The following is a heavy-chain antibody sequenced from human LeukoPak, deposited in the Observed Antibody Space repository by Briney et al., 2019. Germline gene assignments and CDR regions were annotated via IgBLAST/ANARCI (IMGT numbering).Heavy chain of an antibody. V-gene: IGHV4-59*01. CDR2: IYYSGST. Sequence: SETLSLTCTVSGGSINSYYWSWIRQPPGKGLEWIGYIYYSGSTNYNPSLKSRVTISRDTSNNQFSLKLTSVTAADTAMYYCVRGGVQSYDCWGQGTLVTVSS. CDR3: VRGGVQSYDC. J-gene: IGHJ4*02. CDR1: GGSINSYY. D-gene: IGHD1-26*01.